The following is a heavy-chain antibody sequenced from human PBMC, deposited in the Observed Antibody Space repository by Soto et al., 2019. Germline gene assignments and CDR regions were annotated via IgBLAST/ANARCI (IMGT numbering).Heavy chain of an antibody. CDR3: AKDRELAASLYVMDV. Sequence: GGYLRLSCAASGFPFNTYAMSWVRQAPGQGLEWVSAISGSDGSTHYAGSVKGRFTISRDNSKSTLYLQMNSLRAEDTAVYYCAKDRELAASLYVMDVWGQGSTVTVSS. D-gene: IGHD1-26*01. V-gene: IGHV3-23*01. CDR1: GFPFNTYA. CDR2: ISGSDGST. J-gene: IGHJ6*02.